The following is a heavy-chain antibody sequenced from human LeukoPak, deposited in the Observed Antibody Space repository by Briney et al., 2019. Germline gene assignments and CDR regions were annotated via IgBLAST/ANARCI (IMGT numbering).Heavy chain of an antibody. CDR3: AKDLKRDGGWDLDY. J-gene: IGHJ4*02. D-gene: IGHD5-24*01. Sequence: PGGSLRLSCTASGFTLSNFAMNWVRQAPGKGLQGVAAIFASENSEYADFVQARFTISRDNAKNTMYLQMNSLGVEDTALYYCAKDLKRDGGWDLDYWGQGSLVTVSS. V-gene: IGHV3-23*01. CDR2: IFASENS. CDR1: GFTLSNFA.